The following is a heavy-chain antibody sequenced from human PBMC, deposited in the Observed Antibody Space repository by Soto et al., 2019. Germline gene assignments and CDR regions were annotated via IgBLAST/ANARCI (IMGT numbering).Heavy chain of an antibody. Sequence: PGGSLRLSCAASGFTFSSYAMSWVRQAPGKGLEWVSAISGSGGSTYYADSVEGRFTISRDNSKNTLYLQMNRLRAEDTAVYYCAKDLLAYCGGDCSSLFDYWGQGTMVTVYS. J-gene: IGHJ4*02. D-gene: IGHD2-21*02. CDR2: ISGSGGST. V-gene: IGHV3-23*01. CDR1: GFTFSSYA. CDR3: AKDLLAYCGGDCSSLFDY.